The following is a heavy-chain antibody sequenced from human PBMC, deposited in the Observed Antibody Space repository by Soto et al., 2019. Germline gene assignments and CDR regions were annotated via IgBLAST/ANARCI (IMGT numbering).Heavy chain of an antibody. V-gene: IGHV3-30-3*01. CDR2: ISYDGSNK. J-gene: IGHJ4*02. CDR3: SSRSRISLWFAGFGY. Sequence: GGSLRLSCAASGFTFSSYAMHWVRQAPGKGLEWVAVISYDGSNKYYADSVKGRFTISRDNSKNTLYLQMNSLRAEDTAVYFCSSRSRISLWFAGFGYWGQGTLVTVSS. D-gene: IGHD3-10*01. CDR1: GFTFSSYA.